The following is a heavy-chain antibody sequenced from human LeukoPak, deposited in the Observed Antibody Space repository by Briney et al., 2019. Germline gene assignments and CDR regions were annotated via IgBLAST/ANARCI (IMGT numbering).Heavy chain of an antibody. Sequence: SETLSLTCAVYGGSFSGYYWSWIRQPPGKGLERIGEINHSGSTNYNPSLKSRVTISVDTSKNQFSLKLSSVTAADTAVYYCARGPGFFRGTTGRGYSGYAPFDYWGQGTLVTVSS. J-gene: IGHJ4*02. CDR1: GGSFSGYY. CDR3: ARGPGFFRGTTGRGYSGYAPFDY. CDR2: INHSGST. D-gene: IGHD5-12*01. V-gene: IGHV4-34*01.